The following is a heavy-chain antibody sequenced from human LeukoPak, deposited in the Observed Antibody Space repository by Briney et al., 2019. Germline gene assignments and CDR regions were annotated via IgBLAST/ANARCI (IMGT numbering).Heavy chain of an antibody. CDR3: ARDGYLL. J-gene: IGHJ4*02. V-gene: IGHV3-30*04. Sequence: PGGSLRLSCAASGFTFSSYAMHWVRQAPGKGLEWVAVISYDGSNKYYADSVKGRFTISRDNSKNTLYLQMNSLRAEDTAVYYCARDGYLLWGQGTLVTVSS. D-gene: IGHD5-18*01. CDR2: ISYDGSNK. CDR1: GFTFSSYA.